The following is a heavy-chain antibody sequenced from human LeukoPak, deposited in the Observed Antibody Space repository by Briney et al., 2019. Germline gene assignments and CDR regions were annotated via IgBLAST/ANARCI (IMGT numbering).Heavy chain of an antibody. D-gene: IGHD2-15*01. J-gene: IGHJ6*03. CDR1: GGSISSSNW. CDR2: IYHSGST. V-gene: IGHV4-4*02. CDR3: AREHCSGGSCYSIYYYYYMDV. Sequence: SGTLSLTCAVSGGSISSSNWWSWVRQPPGKGLEWIGEIYHSGSTNYNPSLKGRVTISVDKSKNQFSLKLSSVTAADTAVYYCAREHCSGGSCYSIYYYYYMDVWGKGTTVTVSS.